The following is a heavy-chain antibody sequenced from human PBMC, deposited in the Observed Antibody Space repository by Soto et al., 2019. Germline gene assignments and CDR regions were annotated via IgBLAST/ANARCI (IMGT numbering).Heavy chain of an antibody. CDR3: ARAAAAGTWNYYYYYGMDV. D-gene: IGHD6-13*01. Sequence: SETLSLTCTVSGVSISSYYGSWIRQPPGKGREWIGYIYYSGSTNYNPSLKSRVTISVDTSKNQFSLKLSSVTAADTAVYYCARAAAAGTWNYYYYYGMDVWGQGTTVTVSS. V-gene: IGHV4-59*01. CDR1: GVSISSYY. J-gene: IGHJ6*02. CDR2: IYYSGST.